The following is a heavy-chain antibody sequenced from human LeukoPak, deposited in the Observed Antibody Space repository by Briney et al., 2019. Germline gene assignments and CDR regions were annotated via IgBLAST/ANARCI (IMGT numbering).Heavy chain of an antibody. J-gene: IGHJ5*02. CDR2: IIPILGIA. V-gene: IGHV1-69*04. CDR1: GGTFSSYA. CDR3: ARLNWDDGAVSGFDH. Sequence: ASVKVSCKASGGTFSSYAISWVRQAPGQGLEWMGRIIPILGIANYAQKFQGRVTITADESTSTAYMELSSLRSEDTAVYYCARLNWDDGAVSGFDHWGQGILVTVSS. D-gene: IGHD6-19*01.